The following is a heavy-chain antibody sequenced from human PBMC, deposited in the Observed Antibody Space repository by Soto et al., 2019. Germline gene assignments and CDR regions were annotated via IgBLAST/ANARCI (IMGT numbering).Heavy chain of an antibody. CDR3: ARHAYDFWSGHPNPRYYYGMDV. CDR1: GYSFTSYW. J-gene: IGHJ6*02. CDR2: IYPGDSNT. D-gene: IGHD3-3*01. V-gene: IGHV5-51*01. Sequence: PGESLKISCKGSGYSFTSYWIGWVRQMPGKGLEWMGIIYPGDSNTRYSPPLQGQVTISVDKSISTAYLQWSSLKATDTAMYYCARHAYDFWSGHPNPRYYYGMDVWGQGTTVTVSS.